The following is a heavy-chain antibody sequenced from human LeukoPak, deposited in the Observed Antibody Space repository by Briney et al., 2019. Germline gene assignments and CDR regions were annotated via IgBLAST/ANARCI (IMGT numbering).Heavy chain of an antibody. CDR1: GFTFSSYS. V-gene: IGHV3-21*01. Sequence: PGGSLRLSCAASGFTFSSYSMTWVRQAPGKGLEWVSSISSSSSYIYYADSVKGRFTISRDDAKNSLYLQMNSLRAEDTAVYYCARDRGGWSRYGFDYWGQGTLVTVSS. J-gene: IGHJ4*02. CDR3: ARDRGGWSRYGFDY. D-gene: IGHD6-19*01. CDR2: ISSSSSYI.